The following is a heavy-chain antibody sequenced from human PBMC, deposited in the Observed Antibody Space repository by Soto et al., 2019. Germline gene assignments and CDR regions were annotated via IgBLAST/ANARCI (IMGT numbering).Heavy chain of an antibody. V-gene: IGHV4-31*02. D-gene: IGHD2-15*01. CDR1: GGSISSGGYY. J-gene: IGHJ5*02. CDR3: ARAYCSGGSCYLHNWFDP. Sequence: SETLSLTXTVSGGSISSGGYYWSWIRQHPGKGLEWIGYIYYSGSTYYNPSLKSRVTISVDTSKNQFSLKLSSVTAADTAVYYCARAYCSGGSCYLHNWFDPWGQGTQVTVSS. CDR2: IYYSGST.